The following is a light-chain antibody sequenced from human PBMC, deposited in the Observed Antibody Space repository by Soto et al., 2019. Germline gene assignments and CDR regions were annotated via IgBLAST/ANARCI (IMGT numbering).Light chain of an antibody. CDR2: GAS. CDR3: QQYNNWPPLT. J-gene: IGKJ4*01. V-gene: IGKV3-15*01. Sequence: EIVMTQSPATLSVSPGESATLSCRASQSVSSNLAWYQQKPGQAPRLLIYGASTRATGIPARFSGSGSGTEFTVTIRGLQSEHVAVYYCQQYNNWPPLTFGGGTKVEIK. CDR1: QSVSSN.